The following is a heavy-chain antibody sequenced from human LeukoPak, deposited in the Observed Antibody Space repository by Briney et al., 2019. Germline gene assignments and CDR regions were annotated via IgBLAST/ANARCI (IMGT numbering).Heavy chain of an antibody. Sequence: GGTPRLSCAASGFTFSTYAMSWVRQAPGKGLEWVSSISGSGDSTYYADSVKGRFTISRDNSKNTLYLQMNSLRAEDTAIYYCAKAAIEQWLVKVDHFDYWGQGTLVTVSS. V-gene: IGHV3-23*01. CDR2: ISGSGDST. CDR1: GFTFSTYA. D-gene: IGHD6-19*01. J-gene: IGHJ4*02. CDR3: AKAAIEQWLVKVDHFDY.